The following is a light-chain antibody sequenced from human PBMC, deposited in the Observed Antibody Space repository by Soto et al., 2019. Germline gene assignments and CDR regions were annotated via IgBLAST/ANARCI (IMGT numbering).Light chain of an antibody. J-gene: IGKJ2*01. V-gene: IGKV3-15*01. Sequence: EIVMTQSPATLSVSPGERAALSCRASQSVSSNFDWYQQKPGQAPRLLIYGASTRATGIPARFSGSGSGTEFTLTISSLQSEDFAVYYCQQYNSWPYTFGQGTKLEI. CDR2: GAS. CDR1: QSVSSN. CDR3: QQYNSWPYT.